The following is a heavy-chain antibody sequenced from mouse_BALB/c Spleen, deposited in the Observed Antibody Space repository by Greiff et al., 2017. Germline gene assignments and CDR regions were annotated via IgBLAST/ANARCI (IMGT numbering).Heavy chain of an antibody. V-gene: IGHV5-12-2*01. CDR1: GFTFSSYT. CDR3: ARRGITGTNYDAMDY. Sequence: EVKLVESGGGLVKPGGSLKLSCAASGFTFSSYTMSWVRQTPEKRLEWVAYIRNGGGSTYYPDTVKGRFTISRDNAKNTLYLQMSSLKSEDTAMYYCARRGITGTNYDAMDYWGQGTSVTVSS. J-gene: IGHJ4*01. D-gene: IGHD4-1*01. CDR2: IRNGGGST.